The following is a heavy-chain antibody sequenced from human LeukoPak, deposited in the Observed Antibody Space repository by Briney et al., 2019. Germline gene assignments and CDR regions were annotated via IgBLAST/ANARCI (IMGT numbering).Heavy chain of an antibody. V-gene: IGHV1-69*13. CDR2: IIPIFGTA. J-gene: IGHJ5*02. D-gene: IGHD2-15*01. CDR3: AREIVVVAANWFDP. CDR1: GGTFSSYA. Sequence: GASVKVSCKASGGTFSSYAISWVRQAPGQGLEWMGGIIPIFGTANYAQKFQGRVTITADESTSTAYMELSSLRSEDTAVYYCAREIVVVAANWFDPWGRGTLVTVSS.